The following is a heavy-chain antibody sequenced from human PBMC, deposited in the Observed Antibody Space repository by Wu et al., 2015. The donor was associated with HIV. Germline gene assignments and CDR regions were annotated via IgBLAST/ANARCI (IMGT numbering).Heavy chain of an antibody. CDR2: IIPIFGTA. Sequence: QVQLVQSGREVKKPGSSVKVSCKASGGTFSSYAISWVRQAPGQGLEWMGGIIPIFGTANYAQKFQGRVTITADESTSTAYMELSSLRSEDTAVYYCAQGGSSSSGWGAYYYYYMDVWGKGTTVTVSS. CDR3: AQGGSSSSGWGAYYYYYMDV. J-gene: IGHJ6*03. D-gene: IGHD6-6*01. V-gene: IGHV1-69*13. CDR1: GGTFSSYA.